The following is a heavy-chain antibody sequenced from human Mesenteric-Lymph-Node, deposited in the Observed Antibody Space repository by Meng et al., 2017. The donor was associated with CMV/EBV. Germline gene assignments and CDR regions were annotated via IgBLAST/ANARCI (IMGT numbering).Heavy chain of an antibody. CDR1: SSNSAA. D-gene: IGHD3-10*01. J-gene: IGHJ2*01. V-gene: IGHV6-1*01. CDR2: TYYRSKWYN. CDR3: ARALLGSGSYRYWYVDL. Sequence: SSNSAALNWIRQSPSRGLEWLGRTYYRSKWYNDYAVSVKSRITINPDTSKNQFSLQLNSVTPEDTAVYYCARALLGSGSYRYWYVDLWGRGTLVTVSS.